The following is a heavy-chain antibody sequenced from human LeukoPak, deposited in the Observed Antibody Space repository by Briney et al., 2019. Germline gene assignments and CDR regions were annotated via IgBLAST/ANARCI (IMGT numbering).Heavy chain of an antibody. V-gene: IGHV2-70*11. D-gene: IGHD5-18*01. CDR1: GFSLSTSGKC. CDR3: ARAPSTAMVDWYFDL. Sequence: SGPTLVNPTQTLTLTCTFSGFSLSTSGKCVSWIRQPPGKALEWLARIDWDDDKYYSTSLKTRLTISKDTSKNQVILTMPNMDPVDTATYYCARAPSTAMVDWYFDLWGRGTLVTVSS. CDR2: IDWDDDK. J-gene: IGHJ2*01.